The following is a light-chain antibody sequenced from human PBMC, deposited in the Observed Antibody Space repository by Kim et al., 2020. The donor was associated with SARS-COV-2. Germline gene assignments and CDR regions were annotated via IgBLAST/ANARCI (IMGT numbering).Light chain of an antibody. Sequence: ASTVDRVTSTCRERQGMSNTLSWYQQKPGKPPKLLIYDASRLESGVPSRFSGSGSGTDFSLTISSLQPEDFATYYCQQSMTYPITFGQGTRLEI. J-gene: IGKJ5*01. CDR1: QGMSNT. CDR3: QQSMTYPIT. CDR2: DAS. V-gene: IGKV1-13*02.